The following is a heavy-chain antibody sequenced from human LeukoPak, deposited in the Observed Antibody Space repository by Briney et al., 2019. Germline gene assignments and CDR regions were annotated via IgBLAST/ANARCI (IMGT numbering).Heavy chain of an antibody. CDR1: GGSFSGYY. CDR2: INHSGST. CDR3: ARARPASYCSSTSCYFLYNWFDP. Sequence: SETLSLTCAVYGGSFSGYYWSWIRQPPGKGLEWIGEINHSGSTNYNPSLKSRVTISVDTSKNQFSLKLSSVTAADTAVYYCARARPASYCSSTSCYFLYNWFDPWAREPWSPSPQ. V-gene: IGHV4-34*01. D-gene: IGHD2-2*01. J-gene: IGHJ5*02.